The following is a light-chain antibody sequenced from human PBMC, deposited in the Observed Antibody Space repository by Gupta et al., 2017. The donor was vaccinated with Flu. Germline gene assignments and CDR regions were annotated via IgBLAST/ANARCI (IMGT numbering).Light chain of an antibody. J-gene: IGKJ1*01. CDR1: QSVSAGY. CDR3: QQYSASPRT. Sequence: PGERATLSCKASQSVSAGYLAWYQQKSGQAPRLLMYHTSTRADGISDRFSGSGSETDFALTISRLEPEDFAMYYCQQYSASPRTFGQGTXVEIK. V-gene: IGKV3-20*01. CDR2: HTS.